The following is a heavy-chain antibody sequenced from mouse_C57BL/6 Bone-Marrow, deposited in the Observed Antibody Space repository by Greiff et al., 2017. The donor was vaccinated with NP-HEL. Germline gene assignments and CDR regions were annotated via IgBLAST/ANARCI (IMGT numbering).Heavy chain of an antibody. CDR3: ARYDGYYWYFDV. J-gene: IGHJ1*03. CDR2: ISYDGSN. Sequence: VQLQQSGPGLVKPSQSLSLTCSVTGYSITSGYYWNWIRQFPGNKLEWMGYISYDGSNNYNQSLKNRISITRDTSKNQFFLKLNSVTTEDTATYYCARYDGYYWYFDVWGTGTTVTVSS. CDR1: GYSITSGYY. D-gene: IGHD2-3*01. V-gene: IGHV3-6*01.